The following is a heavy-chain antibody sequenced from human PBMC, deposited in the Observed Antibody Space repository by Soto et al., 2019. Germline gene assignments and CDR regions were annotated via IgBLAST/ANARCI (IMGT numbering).Heavy chain of an antibody. J-gene: IGHJ4*02. D-gene: IGHD2-15*01. V-gene: IGHV3-30*18. Sequence: QVQLVESGGGVVQPGRSLRLSCAASGFTFSSYGMHWVRQAPGKGLEWVAVISYDGSNKYYADSVKGRFTISRDNFTITLYLQMNSLRVEDTAVYYCAKDSYRYCSGCSCYSATDYWGQGTLVTVSS. CDR3: AKDSYRYCSGCSCYSATDY. CDR2: ISYDGSNK. CDR1: GFTFSSYG.